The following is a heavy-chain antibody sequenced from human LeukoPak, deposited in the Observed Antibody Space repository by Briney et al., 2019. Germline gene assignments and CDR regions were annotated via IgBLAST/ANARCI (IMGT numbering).Heavy chain of an antibody. V-gene: IGHV4-59*01. D-gene: IGHD3-3*01. CDR2: IYYSGST. CDR3: AREGVPIFGVVIDWYFDL. CDR1: GGSISSYY. Sequence: PSETLSLTCTVSGGSISSYYWSWLRQPPGKGLEWIGYIYYSGSTNYNPSLKSRVTISVDTSKNQFSLKLSSVTAADTAVYYCAREGVPIFGVVIDWYFDLWGRGTLVTVSS. J-gene: IGHJ2*01.